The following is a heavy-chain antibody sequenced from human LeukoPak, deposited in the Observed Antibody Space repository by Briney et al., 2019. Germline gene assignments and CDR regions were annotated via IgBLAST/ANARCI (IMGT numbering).Heavy chain of an antibody. V-gene: IGHV1-2*02. CDR3: ARDGYYYDSSGYYGY. J-gene: IGHJ4*02. CDR2: INPNSGGT. CDR1: GYTFTGYY. D-gene: IGHD3-22*01. Sequence: ASVKVSCKASGYTFTGYYMHWVRQAPGQGLEWMGWINPNSGGTNYAQKFRGRVTMTRDTSISTAYMELSRLRSDDTAVYYCARDGYYYDSSGYYGYWGQGTLVTVSS.